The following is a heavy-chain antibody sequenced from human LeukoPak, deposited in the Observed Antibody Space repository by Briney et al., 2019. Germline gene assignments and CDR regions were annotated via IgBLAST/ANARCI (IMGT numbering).Heavy chain of an antibody. CDR1: GFTFSDHY. CDR2: IKNKANSYTT. Sequence: GGSLRLSCAASGFTFSDHYMDWVRQAPGKGLEWVGRIKNKANSYTTEYAASVKGRFTISRDDSKNSLYLQMNSLKTEDTAVYYCTTETVEMATGDYWGQGTLVTVSS. D-gene: IGHD5-24*01. CDR3: TTETVEMATGDY. V-gene: IGHV3-72*01. J-gene: IGHJ4*02.